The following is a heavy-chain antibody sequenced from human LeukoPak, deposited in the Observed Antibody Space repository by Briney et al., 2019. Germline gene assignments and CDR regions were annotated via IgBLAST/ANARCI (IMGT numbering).Heavy chain of an antibody. D-gene: IGHD1-26*01. CDR1: GITLSTYG. V-gene: IGHV3-33*01. CDR3: AREESGSLDF. CDR2: IWYDGSNK. J-gene: IGHJ4*02. Sequence: GGSLRLSCAASGITLSTYGMHWVRQAPGKGLEWVAIIWYDGSNKYYADSVKGRFTISRDISKNTLHLQMNSLRADDTAVYYCAREESGSLDFWGQGTLVTVSS.